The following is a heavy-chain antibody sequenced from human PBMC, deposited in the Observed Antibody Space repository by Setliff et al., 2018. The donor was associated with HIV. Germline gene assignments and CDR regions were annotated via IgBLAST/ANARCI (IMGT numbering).Heavy chain of an antibody. CDR2: IFYSGIT. Sequence: SETLSLTCTVSSGSITSRTYYWGWIRQPPGKGLEWIGSIFYSGITYYNPSLKSRVSISVDTSKNQFSLNLTSVTAADTAVYYCARVRLYNTALDYWGQGTLVTVSS. CDR3: ARVRLYNTALDY. D-gene: IGHD3-3*01. V-gene: IGHV4-39*01. CDR1: SGSITSRTYY. J-gene: IGHJ4*02.